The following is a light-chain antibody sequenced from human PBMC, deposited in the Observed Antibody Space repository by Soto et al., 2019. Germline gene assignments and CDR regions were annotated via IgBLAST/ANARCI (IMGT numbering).Light chain of an antibody. J-gene: IGKJ1*01. CDR2: GAS. V-gene: IGKV3-20*01. Sequence: EIVLTQSPGTLSSSPGGRATLSCRASQSVTNNYLAWYQQKRGQAPRLLIWGASIRAADLPDRFSGGGSETDFPLTISRLETEDFAVYYCHQYGSSPGTFGQGTKVEI. CDR1: QSVTNNY. CDR3: HQYGSSPGT.